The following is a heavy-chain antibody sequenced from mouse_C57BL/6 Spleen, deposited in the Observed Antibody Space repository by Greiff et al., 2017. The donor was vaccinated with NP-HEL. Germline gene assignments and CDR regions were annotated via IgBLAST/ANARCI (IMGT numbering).Heavy chain of an antibody. Sequence: VQLKESGAELVRPGSSVKMSCKTSGYTFTSYGINWVKQRPGQGLEWIGYIYIGNGYTEYNEKFKGKATLTSDTSSSTAYMQLSSLTSEDSAIYFCARGDYGSSSWFAYWGQGTLVTVSA. CDR2: IYIGNGYT. CDR1: GYTFTSYG. D-gene: IGHD1-1*01. V-gene: IGHV1-58*01. J-gene: IGHJ3*01. CDR3: ARGDYGSSSWFAY.